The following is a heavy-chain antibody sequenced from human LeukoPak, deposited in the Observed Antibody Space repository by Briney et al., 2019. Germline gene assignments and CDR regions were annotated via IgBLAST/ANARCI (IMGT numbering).Heavy chain of an antibody. J-gene: IGHJ4*02. Sequence: GGSLRLSCAASGFTFSSYSMNWVRQAPGKGLEWVSSISSSSSYIQYADSVKGRFTISRDNAKNSLYLQMNSLRVEDTAVYYCARERQLNYFDYWGQGTLVTVSS. V-gene: IGHV3-21*01. D-gene: IGHD6-13*01. CDR1: GFTFSSYS. CDR2: ISSSSSYI. CDR3: ARERQLNYFDY.